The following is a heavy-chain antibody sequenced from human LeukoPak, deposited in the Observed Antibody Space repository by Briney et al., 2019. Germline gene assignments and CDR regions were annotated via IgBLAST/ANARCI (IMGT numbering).Heavy chain of an antibody. CDR3: TRVRKRGNWFDP. CDR2: ISAYNGNT. CDR1: GYTFTSYG. Sequence: ASVKVSCKASGYTFTSYGISWVRQAPGQGLEWMGWISAYNGNTNYAQKLQGRVTMTTDTSTSTAYMELRSLRSDDTAVYYCTRVRKRGNWFDPWGQGTLVTVSS. V-gene: IGHV1-18*01. J-gene: IGHJ5*02.